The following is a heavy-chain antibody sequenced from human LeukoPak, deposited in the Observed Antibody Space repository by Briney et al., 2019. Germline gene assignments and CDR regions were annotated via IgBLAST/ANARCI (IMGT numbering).Heavy chain of an antibody. D-gene: IGHD2-2*02. CDR1: GFTFSSYA. Sequence: GGSLRLSCAASGFTFSSYAMSWVRQAPGKGLEWVSAISGSGGSTYYADSVKGRFTISRDNSKNTLYLQMNSLRAEDTAVYYCAKWPLGYCSSTSCYNGNYYCYGMDVWGQGTTVTVSS. J-gene: IGHJ6*02. V-gene: IGHV3-23*01. CDR2: ISGSGGST. CDR3: AKWPLGYCSSTSCYNGNYYCYGMDV.